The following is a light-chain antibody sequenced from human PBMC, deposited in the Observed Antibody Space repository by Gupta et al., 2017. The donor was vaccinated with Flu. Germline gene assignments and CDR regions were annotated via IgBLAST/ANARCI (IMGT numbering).Light chain of an antibody. CDR2: EVK. V-gene: IGLV2-14*01. J-gene: IGLJ2*01. Sequence: QAITISSTGTSSDIGAYNYVAWYQQHPGNAPKRMIFEVKNRTSGGSDRFSVSKSGNTASLTIAGLQAEDEYHYYCRSYSGSSTLFGGGTKLTVL. CDR1: SSDIGAYNY. CDR3: RSYSGSSTL.